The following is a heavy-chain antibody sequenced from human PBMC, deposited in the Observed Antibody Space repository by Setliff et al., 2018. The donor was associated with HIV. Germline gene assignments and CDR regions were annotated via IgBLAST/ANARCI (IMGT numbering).Heavy chain of an antibody. V-gene: IGHV4-59*01. Sequence: SETLSLTCTVSGGSISGYYWTWIRQPPGKGLEWIGYIYYIGNTNYNPSLKGRVTLSVDTSKNQLSLKLSSVTAADTAVYYCARGRSRYYYDGSGYYVDYWGQGTLVTVSS. CDR1: GGSISGYY. CDR3: ARGRSRYYYDGSGYYVDY. D-gene: IGHD3-22*01. J-gene: IGHJ4*02. CDR2: IYYIGNT.